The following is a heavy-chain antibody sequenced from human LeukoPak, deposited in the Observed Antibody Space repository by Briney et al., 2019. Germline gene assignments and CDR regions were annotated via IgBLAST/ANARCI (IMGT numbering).Heavy chain of an antibody. CDR2: INPSGGST. J-gene: IGHJ6*02. CDR1: GYTFTSYH. Sequence: ASVKVSCKASGYTFTSYHMHWVRQAPGQGLEWMGLINPSGGSTSYAQKFQGRVTMTRDTSTNTVYMELSSLRSEDTAVYYCARDQTDCSSTSCYKFHYGMDVWGQGTTVTVSS. V-gene: IGHV1-46*01. CDR3: ARDQTDCSSTSCYKFHYGMDV. D-gene: IGHD2-2*02.